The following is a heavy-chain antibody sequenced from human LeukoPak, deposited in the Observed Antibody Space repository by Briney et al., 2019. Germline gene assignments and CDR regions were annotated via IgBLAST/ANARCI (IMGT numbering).Heavy chain of an antibody. D-gene: IGHD5-12*01. Sequence: GGSLRLSCAASGFTFSRYAMSWVRQAPGKGLEWVSAISGSGGSTYYADSVKGRFTISRDNSKNTLYLQMNSLRAGDTAVYYCAKFDPSDIVATIAALDYWGQGTLVTVSS. J-gene: IGHJ4*02. CDR3: AKFDPSDIVATIAALDY. CDR2: ISGSGGST. V-gene: IGHV3-23*01. CDR1: GFTFSRYA.